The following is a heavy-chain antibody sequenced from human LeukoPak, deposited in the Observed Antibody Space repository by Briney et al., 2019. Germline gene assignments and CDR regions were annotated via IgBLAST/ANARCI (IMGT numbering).Heavy chain of an antibody. CDR1: GGSISSYY. V-gene: IGHV4-59*08. CDR3: ARRVEYCSGGSCYPYFDY. J-gene: IGHJ4*02. D-gene: IGHD2-15*01. Sequence: SETLSLTCTVSGGSISSYYWSWIRQPSGKGLEWIGYIYYSGSTNYNPSLKSRVTISVDTSKNQFSLKLSSVTAADTAVYYCARRVEYCSGGSCYPYFDYWGQGTLVTVSS. CDR2: IYYSGST.